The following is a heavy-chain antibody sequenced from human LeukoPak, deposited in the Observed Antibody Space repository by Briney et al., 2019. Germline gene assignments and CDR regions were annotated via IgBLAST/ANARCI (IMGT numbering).Heavy chain of an antibody. CDR3: AKGYYDYVWGSYYFDY. J-gene: IGHJ4*02. D-gene: IGHD3-16*01. Sequence: GGSLRLSCAASGFTFSSYAMSWVRQAPGKGLEWVSAISGSDGSTYYADSVKGRFTISRDNSRDTLYLQMNSLRAEDTAVYYCAKGYYDYVWGSYYFDYWGQGTLVTVSS. V-gene: IGHV3-23*01. CDR1: GFTFSSYA. CDR2: ISGSDGST.